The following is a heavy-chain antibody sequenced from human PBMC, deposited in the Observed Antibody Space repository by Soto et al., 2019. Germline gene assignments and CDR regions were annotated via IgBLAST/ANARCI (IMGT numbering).Heavy chain of an antibody. V-gene: IGHV3-30*03. J-gene: IGHJ4*02. CDR3: ARDTGWPILNFDN. CDR2: SSYDGRET. CDR1: DFDFSSYG. Sequence: GGSLRLSCAASDFDFSSYGIHWVRQAPGKGLEWVAASSYDGRETFYADSAKGRFTVSKEMSKNTAFLQMNALRHEDTAVYFCARDTGWPILNFDNWGQGTPVTVSS. D-gene: IGHD2-15*01.